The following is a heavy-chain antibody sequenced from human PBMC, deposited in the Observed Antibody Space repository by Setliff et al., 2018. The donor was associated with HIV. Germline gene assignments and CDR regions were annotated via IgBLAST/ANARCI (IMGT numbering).Heavy chain of an antibody. CDR2: MNPNSGNT. V-gene: IGHV1-8*01. D-gene: IGHD7-27*01. Sequence: GASVKVSCKTSGYTFTRNDISWVRQATGQGLEWMGWMNPNSGNTGYAQKFQGRVTMTRDTSINTAYMELSRLRSDDTAVYYCTRGRIRGDSDYWGQGTLVTVSS. CDR3: TRGRIRGDSDY. J-gene: IGHJ4*02. CDR1: GYTFTRND.